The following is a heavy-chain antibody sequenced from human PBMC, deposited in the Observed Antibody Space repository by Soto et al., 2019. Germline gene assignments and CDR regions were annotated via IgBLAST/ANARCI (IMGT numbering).Heavy chain of an antibody. D-gene: IGHD2-15*01. CDR3: ARDCSGGSCYPGMDV. CDR2: ISSSGSTI. CDR1: GFTFSSYE. Sequence: GGSLRLSCAASGFTFSSYEMNWVRQAPGKGLEWVSYISSSGSTIYYADSVKGRFTISRGNAKNSVYLQINSLRAEDTAVYFCARDCSGGSCYPGMDVWGQGTTVTVSS. J-gene: IGHJ6*02. V-gene: IGHV3-48*03.